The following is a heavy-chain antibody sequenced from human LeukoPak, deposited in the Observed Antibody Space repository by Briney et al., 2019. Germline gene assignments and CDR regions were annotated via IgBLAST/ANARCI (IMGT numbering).Heavy chain of an antibody. V-gene: IGHV4-59*12. D-gene: IGHD4-23*01. Sequence: PSETLSLTCTVSGGSISSYYWSWIRQPPGKGLEWIGYIYYSGGTNYNPSLKSRVTISVDTSKNQFSLKLSSVTAADTAVYYCASSGLAAAPGSPWGGTVGLSFDYWGQGTLVTVSS. CDR2: IYYSGGT. CDR3: ASSGLAAAPGSPWGGTVGLSFDY. CDR1: GGSISSYY. J-gene: IGHJ4*02.